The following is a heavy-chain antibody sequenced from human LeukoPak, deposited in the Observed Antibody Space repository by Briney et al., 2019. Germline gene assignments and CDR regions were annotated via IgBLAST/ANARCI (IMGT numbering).Heavy chain of an antibody. CDR1: GYSIGSDYY. D-gene: IGHD1-1*01. Sequence: SSETLSLTCAVSGYSIGSDYYWGWIRQPPGTGLEWIGSIYHDGSTHYKPSLKSRVTISVDTSEPQFSLSLRSVTSADTSVYYCARGYLEDYVVYWGEGGLVIVS. V-gene: IGHV4-38-2*01. J-gene: IGHJ4*02. CDR3: ARGYLEDYVVY. CDR2: IYHDGST.